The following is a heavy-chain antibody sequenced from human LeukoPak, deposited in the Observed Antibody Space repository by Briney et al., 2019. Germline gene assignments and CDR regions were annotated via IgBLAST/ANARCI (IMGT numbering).Heavy chain of an antibody. J-gene: IGHJ4*02. CDR3: ARDQWELLAGFDS. Sequence: PAGSLRLSCAVSGFTFSNYIMNWVRQAPGQGLEWVSSITSSSSYIYYADSVKGRFTISRDNAENSLYLQMNSLRAEDTAVYYCARDQWELLAGFDSWGQGTLVTVSS. CDR2: ITSSSSYI. V-gene: IGHV3-21*01. CDR1: GFTFSNYI. D-gene: IGHD1-26*01.